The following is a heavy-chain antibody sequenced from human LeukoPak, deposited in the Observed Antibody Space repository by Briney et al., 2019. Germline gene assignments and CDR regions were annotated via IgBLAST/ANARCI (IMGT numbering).Heavy chain of an antibody. Sequence: PSETLSLTCTLSGGSISSSSHYWGWVRQPPGKGLEWIASIHYSGGSNYNPSLKSRFTISVHTSKNQVSLKVRSVTAADTAVYYCAKHESLIAFDIWGQGTMVTVSS. V-gene: IGHV4-39*01. CDR1: GGSISSSSHY. CDR2: IHYSGGS. J-gene: IGHJ3*02. CDR3: AKHESLIAFDI.